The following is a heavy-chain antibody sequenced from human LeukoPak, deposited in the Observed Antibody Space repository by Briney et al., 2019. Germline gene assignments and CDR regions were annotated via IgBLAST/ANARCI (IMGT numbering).Heavy chain of an antibody. CDR1: GGSFSGYY. D-gene: IGHD5-18*01. Sequence: SETLSLTCAVYGGSFSGYYWNWIRQPPGEGLEWIGEINHSGSTNYNPSLKSRVTISVDTSKNQFSLRLSSVTAADTAVYYCARGFLRGYSRGYFDLWGRGTLVTVSS. J-gene: IGHJ2*01. CDR2: INHSGST. V-gene: IGHV4-34*01. CDR3: ARGFLRGYSRGYFDL.